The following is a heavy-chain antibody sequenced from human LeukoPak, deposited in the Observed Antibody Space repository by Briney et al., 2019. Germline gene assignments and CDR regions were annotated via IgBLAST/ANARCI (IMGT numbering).Heavy chain of an antibody. J-gene: IGHJ3*02. Sequence: GASVRVSCKASRGTFSSYAISWVRQAPGQGLEWVGGIIPIFGTANYAQKCQGRVAITADESTSTAYMELSSLRSEDTAVYYCARDGWREEDIWGQGTMVTVSS. CDR3: ARDGWREEDI. V-gene: IGHV1-69*01. D-gene: IGHD6-19*01. CDR1: RGTFSSYA. CDR2: IIPIFGTA.